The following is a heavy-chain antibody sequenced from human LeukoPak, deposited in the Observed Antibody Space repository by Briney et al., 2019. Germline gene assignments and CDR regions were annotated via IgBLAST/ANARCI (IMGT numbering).Heavy chain of an antibody. Sequence: PSQTLSLTCTVSGGSIRSGGYYWSWIRQHPGKGLEWIGNIYYSGSTSYNPSLKSRVTISVDTSKNQFSLKLNSVTAADTAVYYCARGQYRIGYWGQGTLVTVSS. J-gene: IGHJ4*02. CDR3: ARGQYRIGY. CDR2: IYYSGST. CDR1: GGSIRSGGYY. V-gene: IGHV4-31*03. D-gene: IGHD6-6*01.